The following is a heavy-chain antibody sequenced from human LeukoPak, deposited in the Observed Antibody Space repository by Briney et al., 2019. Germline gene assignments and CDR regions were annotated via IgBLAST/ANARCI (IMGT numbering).Heavy chain of an antibody. CDR1: GFTFSSNA. Sequence: GGSLRLSCAAPGFTFSSNAMTWVRQAPGKGLEWVSSISNSGGSTYYTDSVKGRFTISSDNSKNTLYLQMNSLRAEDTAIYYCAKSQGFFDYWGQGSLVTVSS. CDR2: ISNSGGST. V-gene: IGHV3-23*01. J-gene: IGHJ4*02. CDR3: AKSQGFFDY.